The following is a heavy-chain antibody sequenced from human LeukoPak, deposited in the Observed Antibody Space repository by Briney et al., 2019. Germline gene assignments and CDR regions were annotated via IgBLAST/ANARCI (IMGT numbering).Heavy chain of an antibody. CDR1: GFTFSNYG. V-gene: IGHV3-33*01. J-gene: IGHJ4*02. Sequence: GGSLRLSCAASGFTFSNYGMHRVRQAPGQGLEWVAVIWYDGSNKYYVDSVKGRFTISRDNSKNTLYLQMSSLRADDTAVYYCARDNGHFDYWGQGTLVTVSS. CDR2: IWYDGSNK. CDR3: ARDNGHFDY.